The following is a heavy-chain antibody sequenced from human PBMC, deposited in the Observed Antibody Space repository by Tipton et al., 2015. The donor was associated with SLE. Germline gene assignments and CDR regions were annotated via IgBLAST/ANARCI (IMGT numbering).Heavy chain of an antibody. CDR3: ATSLNYYDSSGPGG. CDR2: INYSGST. Sequence: LRLSCAVYGGSFSAYYWSWIRQFPGKGLEWIGEINYSGSTKYNPSLKSRVNISVDASKNQFSLKLSFVTAADTAVYYCATSLNYYDSSGPGGWGHGTMVTVSS. CDR1: GGSFSAYY. V-gene: IGHV4-34*01. J-gene: IGHJ3*01. D-gene: IGHD3-22*01.